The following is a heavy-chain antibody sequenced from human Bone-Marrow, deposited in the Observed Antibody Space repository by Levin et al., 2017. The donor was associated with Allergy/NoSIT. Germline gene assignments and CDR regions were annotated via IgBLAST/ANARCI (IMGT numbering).Heavy chain of an antibody. J-gene: IGHJ4*02. V-gene: IGHV1-2*02. D-gene: IGHD3-3*01. Sequence: ASVKVSCKASGYTFTGYYLHWVRQAPGQGLEWMGWINPNSGDTNSAQKFQGRVTMTRDTSITTAYMELSRLTSDDTAVYYCARERSITIFGVVPTKTFDYWGEGTLVTVSS. CDR1: GYTFTGYY. CDR2: INPNSGDT. CDR3: ARERSITIFGVVPTKTFDY.